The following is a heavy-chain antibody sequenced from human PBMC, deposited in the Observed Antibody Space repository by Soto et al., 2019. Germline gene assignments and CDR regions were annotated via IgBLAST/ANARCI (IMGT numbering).Heavy chain of an antibody. V-gene: IGHV4-34*01. D-gene: IGHD3-22*01. CDR1: GGSFSGYY. Sequence: QVQLQQWGAGLLKPSETLSLTCAVYGGSFSGYYWSWIRQPPGKGLEWIGEINHSGSTNYNPSLKSRVTISVDTSKNQFSLKLSSVTAADTAVYYGARAPRAYYYDSSGYYPWGQGTLVTVSS. J-gene: IGHJ5*02. CDR2: INHSGST. CDR3: ARAPRAYYYDSSGYYP.